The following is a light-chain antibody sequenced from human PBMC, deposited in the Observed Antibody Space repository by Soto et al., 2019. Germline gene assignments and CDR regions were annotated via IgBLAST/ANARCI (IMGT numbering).Light chain of an antibody. Sequence: EIVLTQSPGTLSLSPGERATLSCRASQSVANNYLAWYQQKPGQAPRFLMYDASSRATGIPDRFSGSGSGTDFTLTISRLEPEDFAVYYWEQYGSTPLTFGGGTKVEIK. CDR2: DAS. CDR1: QSVANNY. CDR3: EQYGSTPLT. V-gene: IGKV3-20*01. J-gene: IGKJ4*01.